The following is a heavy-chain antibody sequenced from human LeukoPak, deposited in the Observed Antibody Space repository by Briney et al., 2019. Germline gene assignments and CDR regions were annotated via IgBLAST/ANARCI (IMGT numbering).Heavy chain of an antibody. CDR3: ARVEDYGGNSVEVGVAFDI. Sequence: SVKVSCKASGGTFSSYAISWVRQAPGQGLEWMGGIIPIFGTANYAQKFQGRVTITTDESTSTAYMELSSLRSEDTAVYYCARVEDYGGNSVEVGVAFDIWGQGTMVTVSS. CDR2: IIPIFGTA. J-gene: IGHJ3*02. CDR1: GGTFSSYA. V-gene: IGHV1-69*05. D-gene: IGHD4-23*01.